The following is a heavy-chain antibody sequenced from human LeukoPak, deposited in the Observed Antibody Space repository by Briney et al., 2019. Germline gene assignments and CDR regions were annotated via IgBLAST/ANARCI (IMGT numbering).Heavy chain of an antibody. J-gene: IGHJ4*02. V-gene: IGHV4-4*07. CDR3: ARDRVSWHYFDY. Sequence: SETLSLTCTVSGGSISPYYWSFIRQPAGKGLEWIGRISTSGSSKYNPSLESRVAMSVDTSKNQFSLKVTSVTAADTAMYYCARDRVSWHYFDYWGQGTLLTVSS. D-gene: IGHD5/OR15-5a*01. CDR1: GGSISPYY. CDR2: ISTSGSS.